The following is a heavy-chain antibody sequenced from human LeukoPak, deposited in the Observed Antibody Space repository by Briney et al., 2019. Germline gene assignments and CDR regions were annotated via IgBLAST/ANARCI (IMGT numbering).Heavy chain of an antibody. V-gene: IGHV3-53*01. CDR3: AIAQTWERLFES. CDR1: GIAVSGNY. CDR2: ISINTNT. Sequence: GGSLRLSCAASGIAVSGNYMSWVRQTPGKGLEWVSFISINTNTFYADSVRGRFTISRDTSKNTLLLQMNSLRDENPAIYYCAIAQTWERLFESWGQGTLVTVSS. J-gene: IGHJ4*02. D-gene: IGHD1-1*01.